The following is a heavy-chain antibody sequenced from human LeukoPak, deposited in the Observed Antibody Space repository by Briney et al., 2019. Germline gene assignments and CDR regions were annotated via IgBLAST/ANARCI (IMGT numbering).Heavy chain of an antibody. J-gene: IGHJ4*02. CDR2: TYTSGSP. D-gene: IGHD1/OR15-1a*01. V-gene: IGHV4-4*07. Sequence: SQTLSLTCTVSGGSISGYYWTWIWQPAGKGLEWIGRTYTSGSPHYNPSLKSRLTMSIDTPKNHFSLKLTSVTAAHTAVYYSAGEGWNIVYYWGQGTLV. CDR1: GGSISGYY. CDR3: AGEGWNIVYY.